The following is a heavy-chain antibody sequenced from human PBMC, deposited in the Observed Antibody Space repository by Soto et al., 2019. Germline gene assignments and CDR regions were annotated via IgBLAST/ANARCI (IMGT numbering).Heavy chain of an antibody. CDR2: VHYNGNL. J-gene: IGHJ4*02. D-gene: IGHD6-6*01. CDR3: AGGHSTSGFDS. V-gene: IGHV4-34*01. CDR1: GGSFIGVY. Sequence: QVHLHQWGAGLLRPSETLSHICSVSGGSFIGVYWTWIRQAPGKGLEWLGEVHYNGNLNYNPSLGRRISISVDSSTTQSSLTLQSVTAADAATYLCAGGHSTSGFDSWSQGSLVSVSS.